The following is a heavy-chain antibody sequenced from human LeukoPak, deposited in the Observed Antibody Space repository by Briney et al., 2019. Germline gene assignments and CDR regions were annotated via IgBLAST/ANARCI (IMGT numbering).Heavy chain of an antibody. CDR1: GFTFSIYA. D-gene: IGHD6-19*01. V-gene: IGHV4-59*01. CDR3: ARGGGVAGTPYNPYDY. Sequence: PGGSLRLSCSGSGFTFSIYAMNWIRQPPGKGLEWIGYIYYSGSTNYNPSLKSRVTISVDTSKNQFSLKLSSVTAADTAVYYCARGGGVAGTPYNPYDYWGQGTLVTVSS. J-gene: IGHJ4*02. CDR2: IYYSGST.